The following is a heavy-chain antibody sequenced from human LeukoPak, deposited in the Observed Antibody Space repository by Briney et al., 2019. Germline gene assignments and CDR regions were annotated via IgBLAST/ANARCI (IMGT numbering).Heavy chain of an antibody. V-gene: IGHV4-34*01. Sequence: PGGSLRLSCAASGFTFSSYAMSWVRQAPGKGLEWIGEINHSGSTNYNPSLKSRVTISVDTSKNQFSLKLSSVTAADTAVYYCARRGRWLQTFDYWGQGTLVTVSS. CDR2: INHSGST. D-gene: IGHD5-24*01. J-gene: IGHJ4*02. CDR1: GFTFSSYA. CDR3: ARRGRWLQTFDY.